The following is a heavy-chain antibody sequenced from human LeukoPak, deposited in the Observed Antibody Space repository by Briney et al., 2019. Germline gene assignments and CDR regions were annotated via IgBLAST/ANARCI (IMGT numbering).Heavy chain of an antibody. Sequence: GGSLRLSCAASGFTFSSYAMSWVRQAPGKGLEWVSAISGSGGSTYYADSVKGRFTISRDNSKNALYLQMNSLRAEDTAVYYCAKDQKLDVYSSSWYNGMDVWGQGTTVTVSS. J-gene: IGHJ6*02. D-gene: IGHD6-13*01. V-gene: IGHV3-23*01. CDR1: GFTFSSYA. CDR2: ISGSGGST. CDR3: AKDQKLDVYSSSWYNGMDV.